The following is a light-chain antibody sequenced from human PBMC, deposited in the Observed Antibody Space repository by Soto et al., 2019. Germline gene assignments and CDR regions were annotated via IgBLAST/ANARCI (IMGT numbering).Light chain of an antibody. V-gene: IGKV1-39*01. CDR2: AAS. Sequence: IQMTQSPSSLSASVGDRVTITCRASQRISTSLNCQHKVGRAPKLLIYAASSLQTGVPSRFSGSGSGTDFTLTISSLQPEDFATYYCQQSYLTPRTFGQGTKLEIK. CDR1: QRISTS. J-gene: IGKJ2*01. CDR3: QQSYLTPRT.